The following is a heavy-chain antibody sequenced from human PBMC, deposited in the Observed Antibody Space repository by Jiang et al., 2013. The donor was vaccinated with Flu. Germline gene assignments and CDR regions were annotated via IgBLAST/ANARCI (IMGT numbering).Heavy chain of an antibody. J-gene: IGHJ5*01. CDR1: GFSFSYYA. CDR3: ATLRGSSYDTYLMDS. Sequence: VQLVESGGGVVQPGGSLRLSCETSGFSFSYYAMYWVRQAPGKGLEWLTSIRFDGTEKYYADSVKGRFTISRDNSKNTIYLQMNNLRAEDTAVYYCATLRGSSYDTYLMDSWGQGTLVPRLL. CDR2: IRFDGTEK. V-gene: IGHV3-30*02. D-gene: IGHD1-1*01.